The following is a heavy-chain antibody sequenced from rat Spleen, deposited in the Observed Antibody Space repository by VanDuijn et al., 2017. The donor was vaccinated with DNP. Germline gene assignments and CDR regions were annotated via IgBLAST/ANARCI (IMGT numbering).Heavy chain of an antibody. CDR3: SSWAPVARISAANY. J-gene: IGHJ2*01. Sequence: EVQLVESGGGLVQPGRSLKLSCAASGFTFSEYYMAWVRQAPAKGLEWVAYIGSPAYAPYYADSVKGRFTISRDNAEKTVHLQMNSLRSEDAATYYCSSWAPVARISAANYWGQGVMVTVSS. D-gene: IGHD4-6*01. CDR1: GFTFSEYY. V-gene: IGHV5-27*01. CDR2: IGSPAYAP.